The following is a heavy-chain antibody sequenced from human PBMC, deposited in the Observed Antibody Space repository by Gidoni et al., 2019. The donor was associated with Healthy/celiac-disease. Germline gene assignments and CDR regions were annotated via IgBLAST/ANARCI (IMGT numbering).Heavy chain of an antibody. CDR3: ARIYDFWSGYYTIRPYYYYGMDV. Sequence: QVQLVQSGAAVTKPGSSVKVACKASGGTCSSYAISWVRQAPGQGLELIGGIIPIFGTANYAQKFQGRVTITADKSTSTAYMELSSLRSEDTAVYYCARIYDFWSGYYTIRPYYYYGMDVWGQGTTVTVSS. CDR1: GGTCSSYA. J-gene: IGHJ6*02. V-gene: IGHV1-69*06. D-gene: IGHD3-3*01. CDR2: IIPIFGTA.